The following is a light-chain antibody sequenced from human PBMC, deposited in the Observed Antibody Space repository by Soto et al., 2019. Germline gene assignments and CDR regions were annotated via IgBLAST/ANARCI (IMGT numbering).Light chain of an antibody. CDR3: QQYNEWPPLT. J-gene: IGKJ4*01. CDR2: GAS. CDR1: QSVNSN. V-gene: IGKV3-15*01. Sequence: EIVMTQSPATLSVSPGERATLSCRASQSVNSNLAWYRQKPCQAPRRLIYGASTRATGIPARFSGSGSGTAFTLTINSLQSEDVAVYYCQQYNEWPPLTFGGGTKVEIK.